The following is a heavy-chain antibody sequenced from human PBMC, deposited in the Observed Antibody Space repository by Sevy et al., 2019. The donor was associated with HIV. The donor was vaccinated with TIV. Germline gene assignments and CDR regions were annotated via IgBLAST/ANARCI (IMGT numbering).Heavy chain of an antibody. V-gene: IGHV1-18*01. CDR1: GYTFTSYG. CDR3: ARGGNRYNWNADYFDY. J-gene: IGHJ4*02. D-gene: IGHD1-1*01. Sequence: ASVKVSCKAPGYTFTSYGISWVRQAPGQGLEWMGWISAYNGNTNYAQKLQGRVTMTTDTSTSTAYMELRSLRSDDTAVYYCARGGNRYNWNADYFDYWGQGTLVTVSS. CDR2: ISAYNGNT.